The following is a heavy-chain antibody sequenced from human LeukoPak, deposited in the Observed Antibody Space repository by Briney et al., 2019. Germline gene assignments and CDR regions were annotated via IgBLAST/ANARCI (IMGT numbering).Heavy chain of an antibody. D-gene: IGHD6-13*01. CDR1: GFTFSSYG. CDR3: AKIAYSSSWYERSYFDY. V-gene: IGHV3-30*02. J-gene: IGHJ4*02. CDR2: IRYDGSNK. Sequence: GGSLRLSCAASGFTFSSYGIHWVRQAPGKGLEWVAFIRYDGSNKYYADSVKGRFTISRDNSKNTLYLQMNSLRAEDTAVYYCAKIAYSSSWYERSYFDYWGQGTLVTVSS.